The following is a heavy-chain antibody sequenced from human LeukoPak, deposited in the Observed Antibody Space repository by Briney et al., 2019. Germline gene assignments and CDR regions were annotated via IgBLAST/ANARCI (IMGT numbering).Heavy chain of an antibody. V-gene: IGHV3-66*01. Sequence: GGSLRLSCAASGFTVSSNYMSWVRQAPGKGLEWVSVIYSGGSTYYADSVKGRFTISRDNSKNTLYLQMNSLRAEDTAVYYSARSEYSRTPFDYWGQGTLVTVSS. J-gene: IGHJ4*02. CDR3: ARSEYSRTPFDY. CDR2: IYSGGST. D-gene: IGHD6-6*01. CDR1: GFTVSSNY.